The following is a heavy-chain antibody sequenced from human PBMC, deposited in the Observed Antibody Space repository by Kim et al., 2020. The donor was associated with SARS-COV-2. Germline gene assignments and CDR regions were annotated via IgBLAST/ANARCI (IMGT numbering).Heavy chain of an antibody. CDR1: GFTFSSYA. CDR2: ISYDGSNK. Sequence: GGSLRLSCAASGFTFSSYAMHWVRQAPGKGLEWVAVISYDGSNKYYADSVKGRFTISRDNSKNTLYLQVNSLRAEDTAVYYCARDWDYWGQGTLVTVSS. CDR3: ARDWDY. V-gene: IGHV3-30*04. J-gene: IGHJ4*02.